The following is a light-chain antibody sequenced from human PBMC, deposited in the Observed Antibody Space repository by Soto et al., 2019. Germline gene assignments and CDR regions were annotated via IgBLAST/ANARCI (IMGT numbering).Light chain of an antibody. CDR3: QQYNNWPQT. V-gene: IGKV3D-15*01. J-gene: IGKJ1*01. CDR1: QSVSSY. CDR2: DAS. Sequence: EIVLTQSPATLSLSPGERATLSCRASQSVSSYLAWYQHKPGQAPRLLIYDASTRATDIPARFSGSGSGTDFTLTISSLQSEDFAVYYCQQYNNWPQTFGQGTKVDIK.